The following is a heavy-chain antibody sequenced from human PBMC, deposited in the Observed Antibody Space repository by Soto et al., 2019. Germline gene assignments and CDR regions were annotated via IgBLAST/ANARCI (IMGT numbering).Heavy chain of an antibody. CDR3: AKVRGSTSRRYYYYGMDV. CDR2: ISYDGSNK. Sequence: GGSLRLSCAASGFTFSSYGMHWVRQAPGKGLEWVAVISYDGSNKYYADSVKGRFTISRDNSQNTQYLQMNSLRAEDTAVYYCAKVRGSTSRRYYYYGMDVWGQGTTVTVSS. CDR1: GFTFSSYG. J-gene: IGHJ6*02. V-gene: IGHV3-30*18. D-gene: IGHD2-2*01.